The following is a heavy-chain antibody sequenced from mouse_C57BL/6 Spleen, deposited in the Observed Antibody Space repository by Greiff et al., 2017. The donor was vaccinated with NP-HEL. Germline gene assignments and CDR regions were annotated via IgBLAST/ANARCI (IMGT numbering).Heavy chain of an antibody. CDR3: ASWDVAY. CDR2: IDPSDNYS. D-gene: IGHD4-1*01. Sequence: QVQLQQPGAELVKPGASVKLSCKASGYTFTSYWMQWVKQRPGQGHEWIGEIDPSDNYSNYNQNFKGKATLTVDTSSSTAYMQLSSLTSEDSAVYYCASWDVAYWGQGTLVTVSA. CDR1: GYTFTSYW. J-gene: IGHJ3*01. V-gene: IGHV1-50*01.